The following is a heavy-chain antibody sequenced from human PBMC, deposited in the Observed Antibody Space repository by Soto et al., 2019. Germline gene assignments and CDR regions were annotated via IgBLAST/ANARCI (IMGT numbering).Heavy chain of an antibody. D-gene: IGHD3-10*01. CDR2: INHGGST. CDR3: AVVKRITLVRGVIIPSSFDY. J-gene: IGHJ4*02. CDR1: GGSSSYYY. V-gene: IGHV4-34*01. Sequence: SETLSLTCGVYGGSSSYYYWSWIRQSPGKGLEWIGDINHGGSTSYNPSLKSRVIISADTSKNQFSLKLSSLTAADTAVYYCAVVKRITLVRGVIIPSSFDYWGQGTLVTVSS.